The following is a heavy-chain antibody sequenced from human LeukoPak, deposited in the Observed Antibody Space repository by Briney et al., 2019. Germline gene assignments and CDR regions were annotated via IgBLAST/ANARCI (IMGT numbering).Heavy chain of an antibody. CDR3: ARETYYYDSSGYYSYYYYMDV. CDR2: TKQDGSEK. V-gene: IGHV3-7*01. CDR1: GFTFSSYW. J-gene: IGHJ6*03. D-gene: IGHD3-22*01. Sequence: PGGSLRLSCAASGFTFSSYWMSWVRQAPGKGLEWVANTKQDGSEKYYVDSVEGRFTISRDNAKNSLYLQMNSLRAEDTAVYYCARETYYYDSSGYYSYYYYMDVWGKGTTVTVSS.